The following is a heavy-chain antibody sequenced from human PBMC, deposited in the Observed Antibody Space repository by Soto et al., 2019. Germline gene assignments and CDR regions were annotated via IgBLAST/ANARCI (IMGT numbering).Heavy chain of an antibody. J-gene: IGHJ4*02. CDR1: GGTFSSNA. V-gene: IGHV1-69*01. D-gene: IGHD2-2*01. CDR3: ARGLRNIVVVPAAIYR. CDR2: IIPIFGTA. Sequence: QVQLVQSGAEVKKPGSSVKVSCKASGGTFSSNAISWERQAPGQGLEWMGGIIPIFGTANYAQKFQGRVTITADESTSTAYMELSSLRSEDTAVYYCARGLRNIVVVPAAIYRWGQGTLVTVSS.